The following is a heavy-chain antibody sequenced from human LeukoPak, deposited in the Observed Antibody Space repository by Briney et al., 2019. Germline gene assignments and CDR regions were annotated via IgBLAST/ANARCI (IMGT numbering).Heavy chain of an antibody. CDR3: ARVGYGSGSYSRYYYYGMDV. J-gene: IGHJ6*02. CDR1: GRSFSGYY. CDR2: INHSGST. V-gene: IGHV4-34*01. D-gene: IGHD3-10*01. Sequence: PSETLSLTCAVYGRSFSGYYWSWIRQPPGKGLEWIGEINHSGSTNYNPSLKSRVTISVDTSKNQFSLKLSSVTAADTAVYYCARVGYGSGSYSRYYYYGMDVWGQGTTVTVSS.